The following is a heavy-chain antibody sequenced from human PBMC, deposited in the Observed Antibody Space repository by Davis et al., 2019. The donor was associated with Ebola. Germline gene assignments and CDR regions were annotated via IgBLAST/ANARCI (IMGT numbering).Heavy chain of an antibody. Sequence: PGGSLRLSCAASGFTFSGSAMHWVRQASGKGLEWVGRIRSKANSYATAYAASVEGRFTISRDDSKNTAYLQMNSLKTEDTAVYYCASAHKWELFGRYGMDVWGQGTTVTVSS. CDR1: GFTFSGSA. CDR2: IRSKANSYAT. CDR3: ASAHKWELFGRYGMDV. V-gene: IGHV3-73*01. J-gene: IGHJ6*02. D-gene: IGHD1-26*01.